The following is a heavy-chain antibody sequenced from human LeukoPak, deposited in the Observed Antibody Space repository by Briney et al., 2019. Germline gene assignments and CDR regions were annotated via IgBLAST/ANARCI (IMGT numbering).Heavy chain of an antibody. V-gene: IGHV1-69*05. CDR3: ARGRGRGSSPLSLYYYYYYMDV. D-gene: IGHD6-6*01. Sequence: SVEVSCKASGGTFSSYAISWVRQAPGLGLEWMGGIIPIFGTANYAQKFQGRVTITTDESTSTAYMELSSLRSEDTAVYYCARGRGRGSSPLSLYYYYYYMDVWGKGTTVTVSS. CDR1: GGTFSSYA. CDR2: IIPIFGTA. J-gene: IGHJ6*03.